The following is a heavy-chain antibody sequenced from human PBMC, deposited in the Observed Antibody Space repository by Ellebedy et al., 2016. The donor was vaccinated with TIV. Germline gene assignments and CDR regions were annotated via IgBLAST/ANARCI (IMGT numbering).Heavy chain of an antibody. Sequence: AASVKVSCKASGGTFSSYAISWVRQAPGQGLEWMGWISAYNGNTNYAQKLQGRVTMTTDTSTSTAYMELRSLRSDDTAVYYCTRVVWQQPVSYASDIWGQGTMVTVSS. J-gene: IGHJ3*02. V-gene: IGHV1-18*01. D-gene: IGHD6-13*01. CDR1: GGTFSSYA. CDR3: TRVVWQQPVSYASDI. CDR2: ISAYNGNT.